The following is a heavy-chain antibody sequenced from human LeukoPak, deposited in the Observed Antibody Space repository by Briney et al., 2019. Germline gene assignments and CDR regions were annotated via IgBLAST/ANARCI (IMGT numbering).Heavy chain of an antibody. CDR3: VRRHDY. CDR1: GFDVNDNF. Sequence: GGSLRLSCVASGFDVNDNFMLWIRQTPGQGLEWISIIYASGGAFHSESVKGRFSAFRDTSKNTIFLQMNNLRAADTAMYYCVRRHDYWGQGTLVTVSS. J-gene: IGHJ4*02. CDR2: IYASGGA. V-gene: IGHV3-53*01.